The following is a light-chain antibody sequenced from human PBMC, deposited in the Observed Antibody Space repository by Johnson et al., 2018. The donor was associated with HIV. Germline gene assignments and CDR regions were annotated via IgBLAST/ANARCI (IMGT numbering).Light chain of an antibody. V-gene: IGLV1-51*02. Sequence: QSVLTQPPSVSAAPGQKVTISCSGSSSNIGNNYVSWYQQLPGTAPKLLIYENHKRPSGIPYRFSGSKSGTSATLGITGLQTGDEADYYCGTWDTSLSALYVFGTVTKVTVL. J-gene: IGLJ1*01. CDR2: ENH. CDR1: SSNIGNNY. CDR3: GTWDTSLSALYV.